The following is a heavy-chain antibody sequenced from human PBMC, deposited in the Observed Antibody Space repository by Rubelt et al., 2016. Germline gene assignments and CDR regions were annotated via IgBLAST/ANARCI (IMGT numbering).Heavy chain of an antibody. V-gene: IGHV3-21*05. CDR1: GFTFSSYS. J-gene: IGHJ4*02. Sequence: EVQLVESGGGLVKPGGSLRLSCAASGFTFSSYSMNWVRQAPGKGLEWLSYISGTGGTIYYADSVKGRFTVSRDNAKNSLSLQMNSLRSEDTAVYYCSRVTPFFDSWGQGTLVTVSS. CDR3: SRVTPFFDS. CDR2: ISGTGGTI.